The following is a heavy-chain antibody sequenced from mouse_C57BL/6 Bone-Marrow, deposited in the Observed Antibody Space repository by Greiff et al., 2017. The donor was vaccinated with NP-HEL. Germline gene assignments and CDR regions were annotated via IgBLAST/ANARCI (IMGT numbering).Heavy chain of an antibody. J-gene: IGHJ1*03. CDR2: ISDGGSYT. V-gene: IGHV5-4*01. CDR1: GFTFSSYA. D-gene: IGHD4-1*01. CDR3: APLGYWYFDV. Sequence: EVQLVESGGGLVKPGGSLKLSCAASGFTFSSYAMSWVRQTPEKRLEWVATISDGGSYTYYPDNVKGRFTISRENAKNNLYLQMSHLKAEDTAMYYCAPLGYWYFDVWGTGTTVTVSS.